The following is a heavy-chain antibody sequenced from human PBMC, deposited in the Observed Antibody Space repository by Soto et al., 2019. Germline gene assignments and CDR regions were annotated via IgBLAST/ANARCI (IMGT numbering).Heavy chain of an antibody. CDR2: ISSTTNYI. V-gene: IGHV3-21*06. J-gene: IGHJ4*02. Sequence: GGSLRLSCAASGFTFTRYSMNWVRQAPGKGLEWVSSISSTTNYIYYGDSMKGRLTISRDNAKNSLYLEMNSLRAEDTAVYYCARESEDLTSNFDYWGQGTLVTGS. CDR3: ARESEDLTSNFDY. CDR1: GFTFTRYS.